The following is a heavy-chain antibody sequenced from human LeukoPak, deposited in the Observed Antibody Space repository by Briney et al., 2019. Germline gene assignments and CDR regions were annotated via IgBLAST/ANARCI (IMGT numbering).Heavy chain of an antibody. D-gene: IGHD3-10*01. Sequence: GGSLRLSCAASGFTFSSYWMSWVRQAPGKGLEWVANIKQDGSEKYYVDSVKGRFTISRDNAKNSLYLQMDSLRAEDTAVYYCAREVHYYGSGSYYTAFDIWGQGTMVTVSS. V-gene: IGHV3-7*03. J-gene: IGHJ3*02. CDR3: AREVHYYGSGSYYTAFDI. CDR1: GFTFSSYW. CDR2: IKQDGSEK.